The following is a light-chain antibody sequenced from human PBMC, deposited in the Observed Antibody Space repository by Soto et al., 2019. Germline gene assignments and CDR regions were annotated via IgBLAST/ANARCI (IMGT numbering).Light chain of an antibody. V-gene: IGLV2-23*02. CDR1: SSGIGTYNY. J-gene: IGLJ3*02. CDR2: EVN. Sequence: QSALTQPASVSGSPGQSITISRSETSSGIGTYNYVSWYQLHPGKVPKLIIYEVNNRPSGISPRFSGSKSGKTASLTISGLQAEDEADYYCCSFTTSSTWLFGGGTKLTVL. CDR3: CSFTTSSTWL.